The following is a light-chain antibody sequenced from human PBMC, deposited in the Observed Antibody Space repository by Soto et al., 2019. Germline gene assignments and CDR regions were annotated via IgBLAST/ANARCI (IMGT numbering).Light chain of an antibody. V-gene: IGLV2-11*01. CDR2: DVS. CDR1: SSDVGGYNY. Sequence: QSVLTQPRSVSGSPGQSVTISCTGTSSDVGGYNYVSWYQQHPGKAPKLMIYDVSKWPSGVPDRFSGSKSGNTASLTISGLQAEDVADYYCCSYAGSYTLVFGGGTKLTVL. J-gene: IGLJ2*01. CDR3: CSYAGSYTLV.